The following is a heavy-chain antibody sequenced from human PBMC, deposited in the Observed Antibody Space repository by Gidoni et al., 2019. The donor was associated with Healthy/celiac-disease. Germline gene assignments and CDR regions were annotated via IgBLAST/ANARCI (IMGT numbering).Heavy chain of an antibody. J-gene: IGHJ6*02. Sequence: EVQLVESGGGLVQPGRSLRLSCAASGFTFDDYAMHGVRQAPGKGLEWVSGISWNSGSIGYADSVKGRFTISRDNAKNSLYLQMNSLRAEDTALYYCAKDMVIAAAGYYYYYGMDVWGQGTTVTVSS. V-gene: IGHV3-9*01. D-gene: IGHD6-13*01. CDR3: AKDMVIAAAGYYYYYGMDV. CDR2: ISWNSGSI. CDR1: GFTFDDYA.